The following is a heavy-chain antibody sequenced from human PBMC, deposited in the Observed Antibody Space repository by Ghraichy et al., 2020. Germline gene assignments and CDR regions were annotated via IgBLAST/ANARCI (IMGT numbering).Heavy chain of an antibody. CDR3: ARDVGAISYGLDV. V-gene: IGHV1-46*01. D-gene: IGHD1-26*01. CDR2: INPSGVSR. Sequence: ASVKVSCKTSGYTFTSYYIHWVRQAPGQGLEWMGIINPSGVSRSYAQKFQGRVTMTRDTSTSTVYMELSSLKFEDTAVYYCARDVGAISYGLDVWGQGTTVTVSS. CDR1: GYTFTSYY. J-gene: IGHJ6*02.